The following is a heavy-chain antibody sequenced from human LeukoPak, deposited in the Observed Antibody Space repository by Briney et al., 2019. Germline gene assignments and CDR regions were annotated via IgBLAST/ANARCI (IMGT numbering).Heavy chain of an antibody. V-gene: IGHV3-21*01. CDR2: ISSSSSYI. CDR1: GFTFSSYS. J-gene: IGHJ5*02. Sequence: GGSLRLSCAASGFTFSSYSMNWVRQAPGKGLEWVSSISSSSSYIYYADSVKGRFTISRDNAKNSLYLQMNSLRAEDTAVYYCASYYGPGSYPPFDPWGQGTLVTVSS. CDR3: ASYYGPGSYPPFDP. D-gene: IGHD3-10*01.